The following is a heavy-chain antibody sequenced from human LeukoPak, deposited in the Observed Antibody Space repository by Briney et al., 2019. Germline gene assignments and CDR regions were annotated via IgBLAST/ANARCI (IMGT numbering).Heavy chain of an antibody. J-gene: IGHJ4*02. CDR2: VFHSGST. CDR3: ARVRYNWNRDFDY. Sequence: KPSETLSLTCTVSGQSMSRGYFWGWIRQPPGKGLEWIGSVFHSGSTHYNPSLKSRVSLSVDTSKNHFSLKLSSVTAADTAVYYCARVRYNWNRDFDYWGQGTLVTVSS. D-gene: IGHD1-20*01. CDR1: GQSMSRGYF. V-gene: IGHV4-38-2*02.